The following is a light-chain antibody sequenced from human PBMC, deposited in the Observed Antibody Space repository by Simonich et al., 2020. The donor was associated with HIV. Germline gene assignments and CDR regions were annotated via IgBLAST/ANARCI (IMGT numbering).Light chain of an antibody. CDR2: GAS. Sequence: EIVMTQSPATLSVSPGERVTLSCRASQSVSSNLAWYQQKPGQAPRLLISGASTRATGIPARFSGSGSGTEFNLTISSMQSEDLAVYYCQQYNKWPPWTFGQGTKVEIK. V-gene: IGKV3-15*01. CDR3: QQYNKWPPWT. J-gene: IGKJ1*01. CDR1: QSVSSN.